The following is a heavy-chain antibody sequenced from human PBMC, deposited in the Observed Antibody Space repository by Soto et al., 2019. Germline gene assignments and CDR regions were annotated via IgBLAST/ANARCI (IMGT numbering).Heavy chain of an antibody. V-gene: IGHV4-34*01. CDR2: INHSGST. J-gene: IGHJ5*02. Sequence: PSETLSLTCAVYGGSFSGYYWSWIRQPPGKGLEWIGEINHSGSTNYNPSLKSRVTISVDTSKNQFSLKLSSVTAADTAVYYCATITSGEFYNWFDPWGQGTLVTVYS. CDR1: GGSFSGYY. D-gene: IGHD3-16*01. CDR3: ATITSGEFYNWFDP.